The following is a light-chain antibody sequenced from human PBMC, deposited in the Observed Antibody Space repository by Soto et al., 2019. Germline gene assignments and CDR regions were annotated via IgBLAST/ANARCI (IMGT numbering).Light chain of an antibody. CDR1: QSVGQS. V-gene: IGKV3-15*01. CDR2: GAY. Sequence: DIVMTQSPATLSVSPGEGASLSCRASQSVGQSIAWYQQKPGQAPRLLISGAYTRATGVPVRFRGSGSGTDFTLTISSLQPEDFAVYYCQQHSDWPPVTFGGGTKVEIK. CDR3: QQHSDWPPVT. J-gene: IGKJ4*01.